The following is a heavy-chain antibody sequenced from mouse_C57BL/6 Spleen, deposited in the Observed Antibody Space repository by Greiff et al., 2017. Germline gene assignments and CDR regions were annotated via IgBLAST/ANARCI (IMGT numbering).Heavy chain of an antibody. D-gene: IGHD1-3*01. J-gene: IGHJ4*01. Sequence: VQLQQSGPELVKPGASVKISCKASGYAFSSSWMNWVKQRPGKGLEWIGRIYPGDGDTNDNGKFKGKATLTADKSSSTAYMQLSSLTSEDSAFYVCARGDDNLRMDYWGQGTSVTVSS. CDR2: IYPGDGDT. CDR3: ARGDDNLRMDY. V-gene: IGHV1-82*01. CDR1: GYAFSSSW.